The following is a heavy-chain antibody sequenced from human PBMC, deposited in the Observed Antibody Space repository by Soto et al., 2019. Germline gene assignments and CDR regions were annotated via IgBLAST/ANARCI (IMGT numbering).Heavy chain of an antibody. Sequence: VASVKVSCKTSGYTPTNYDIGWVRQAPGQGLEYMGWISAYNGNTNYARKLQDRVTLTTDTSTRTAYMELRSLQSDDTAIYYCARGLYRRGTYYAFDYSGQGTLVTVSS. CDR1: GYTPTNYD. D-gene: IGHD1-26*01. J-gene: IGHJ4*02. V-gene: IGHV1-18*01. CDR2: ISAYNGNT. CDR3: ARGLYRRGTYYAFDY.